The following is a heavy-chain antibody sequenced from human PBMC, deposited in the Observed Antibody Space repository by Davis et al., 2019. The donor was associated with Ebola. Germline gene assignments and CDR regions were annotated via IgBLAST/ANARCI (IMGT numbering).Heavy chain of an antibody. J-gene: IGHJ4*02. V-gene: IGHV3-30*03. CDR3: ALAGYYRFDY. CDR1: GFTFSSYD. CDR2: ISYDGSNK. D-gene: IGHD3-9*01. Sequence: GGSLRLSCAASGFTFSSYDMHWVRQAPGKGLEWVAVISYDGSNKYYADSVKGRFTISRDNSKNTLYLQMNSLRAEDTAVYYCALAGYYRFDYWGQGTLVSASS.